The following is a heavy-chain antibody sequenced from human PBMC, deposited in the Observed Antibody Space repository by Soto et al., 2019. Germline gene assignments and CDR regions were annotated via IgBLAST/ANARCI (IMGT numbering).Heavy chain of an antibody. CDR1: GYTFTGYY. J-gene: IGHJ6*02. D-gene: IGHD1-1*01. CDR2: INPNSGGT. V-gene: IGHV1-2*04. Sequence: ASVKVSCKASGYTFTGYYMHWVRQAPGQGLEWMGWINPNSGGTNYAQKFQGWVTMTRETSISTAYMELSRLRSDDTAVYYCARVPVLPDYYGMDVWGQGTTVTVSS. CDR3: ARVPVLPDYYGMDV.